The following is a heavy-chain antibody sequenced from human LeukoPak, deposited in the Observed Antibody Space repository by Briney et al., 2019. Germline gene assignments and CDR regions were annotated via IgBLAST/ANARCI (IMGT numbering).Heavy chain of an antibody. V-gene: IGHV3-23*01. CDR1: GFTFSSYA. J-gene: IGHJ5*02. CDR3: AKDRGGYCSSTSCYTGIGWFDP. Sequence: TGGSLRLSCAASGFTFSSYAMSWVRQAPGKGLEWVSAISGSGGSTYYADSVKGRFTISRDNSKNTLYLQMNSLRAEDTAVYCCAKDRGGYCSSTSCYTGIGWFDPWGQGTLVTVSS. D-gene: IGHD2-2*02. CDR2: ISGSGGST.